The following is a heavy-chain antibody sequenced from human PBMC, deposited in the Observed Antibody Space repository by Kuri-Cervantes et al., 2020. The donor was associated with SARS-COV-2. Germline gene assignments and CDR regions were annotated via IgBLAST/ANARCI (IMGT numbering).Heavy chain of an antibody. CDR2: IRGSGGSI. CDR3: AKGGNRALPFDY. J-gene: IGHJ4*02. V-gene: IGHV3-23*01. Sequence: GESLKISCAASGFTFSSYGMHWVRQAPGKGLEWVSTIRGSGGSIYYADSVKGRFTISRDNSKNTLYLQMNSLRAEDTAVYYCAKGGNRALPFDYWGQGTLVNVSS. CDR1: GFTFSSYG. D-gene: IGHD2/OR15-2a*01.